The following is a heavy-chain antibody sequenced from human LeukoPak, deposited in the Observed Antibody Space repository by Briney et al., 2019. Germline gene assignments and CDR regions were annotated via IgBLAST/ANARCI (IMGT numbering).Heavy chain of an antibody. V-gene: IGHV3-48*01. D-gene: IGHD3-10*01. Sequence: GGSLRLSCAASGFTFSTYSMNWVRQAPGKGLEWVSYISGSGSTIYYADSVKGRFTISRDAAKNSLYLQMNSLRAEDTAVYYCARGPPLGSTILRGVRIYYGMDVWGQGTTVTVSS. J-gene: IGHJ6*02. CDR1: GFTFSTYS. CDR2: ISGSGSTI. CDR3: ARGPPLGSTILRGVRIYYGMDV.